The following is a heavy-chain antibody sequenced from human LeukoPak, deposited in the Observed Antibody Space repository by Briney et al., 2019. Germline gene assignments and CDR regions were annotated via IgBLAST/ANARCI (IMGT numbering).Heavy chain of an antibody. Sequence: ASVKVSCEASGYTFTSYGISWVRQAPGQGLEWMGWISAYNGNTNYAQKLQGRVTMTTDTSTSTAYMELRSLRSDDTAVYYCAREEDSSSWRGRYNWFDPWGQGTLVTVSS. V-gene: IGHV1-18*01. D-gene: IGHD6-13*01. CDR3: AREEDSSSWRGRYNWFDP. J-gene: IGHJ5*02. CDR1: GYTFTSYG. CDR2: ISAYNGNT.